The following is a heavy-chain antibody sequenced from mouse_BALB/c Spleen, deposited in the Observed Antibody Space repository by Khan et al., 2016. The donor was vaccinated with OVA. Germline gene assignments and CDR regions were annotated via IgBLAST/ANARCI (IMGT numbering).Heavy chain of an antibody. CDR2: INPSTGYT. Sequence: QVRLQQSGAELAKPGASVKMSCKASGYTFINYWILWVKQRPGQGLEWIGYINPSTGYTEYNQNFKDKATLTADKSSNTAFMQLSSLTSEDSAVYYSARRGQRWDFDYWGQGTTLTVSS. CDR1: GYTFINYW. D-gene: IGHD1-1*01. CDR3: ARRGQRWDFDY. J-gene: IGHJ2*01. V-gene: IGHV1-7*01.